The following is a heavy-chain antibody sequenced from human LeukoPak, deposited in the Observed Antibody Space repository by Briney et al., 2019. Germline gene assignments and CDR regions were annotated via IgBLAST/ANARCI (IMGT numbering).Heavy chain of an antibody. Sequence: GESLKISCKGSGYSFTTYWIGWVRQMPGDGLEWMGIVYPGDSDSTYSPSFQGQVIFSADKSISTAYLQWSSLKASDTAMYYCARRMVGATSYYFDYWGQGTLVTVSP. CDR2: VYPGDSDS. D-gene: IGHD1-26*01. V-gene: IGHV5-51*01. CDR3: ARRMVGATSYYFDY. CDR1: GYSFTTYW. J-gene: IGHJ4*02.